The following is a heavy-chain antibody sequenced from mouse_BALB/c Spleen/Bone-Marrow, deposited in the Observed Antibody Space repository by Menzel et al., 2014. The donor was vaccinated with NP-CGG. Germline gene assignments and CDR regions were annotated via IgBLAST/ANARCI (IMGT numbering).Heavy chain of an antibody. V-gene: IGHV1S135*01. CDR2: IDPYNGVT. Sequence: VQLQQPGPELVKPGASVKVSCKASGYAFTSYNMYWVKQSHGKSLEWIGYIDPYNGVTSYNQKFKGKATLTVDKSSSTAYMHLNSLTSEDSAVYYCAREDGNYWYFDVWGAGTTVTVSS. CDR1: GYAFTSYN. J-gene: IGHJ1*01. D-gene: IGHD2-1*01. CDR3: AREDGNYWYFDV.